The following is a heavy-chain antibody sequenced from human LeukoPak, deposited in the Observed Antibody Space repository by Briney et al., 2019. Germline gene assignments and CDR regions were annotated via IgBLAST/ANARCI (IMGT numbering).Heavy chain of an antibody. J-gene: IGHJ5*02. CDR2: IIPILGIA. CDR3: ARVRSPQYCSSTSCYTLDNWFDP. CDR1: GGTFSSHT. V-gene: IGHV1-69*02. D-gene: IGHD2-2*02. Sequence: SVKVSCKASGGTFSSHTISWVRQAPGQGLEWMGRIIPILGIANYAQKFQGRVTITADKSTSTAYMELSSLRSEDTAVYYCARVRSPQYCSSTSCYTLDNWFDPWGQGTLVTVSS.